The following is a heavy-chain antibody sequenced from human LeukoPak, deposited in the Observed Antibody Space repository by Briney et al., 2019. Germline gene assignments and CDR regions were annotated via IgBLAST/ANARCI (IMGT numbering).Heavy chain of an antibody. Sequence: GGSLRLSCAASGFTFSSYAMSWVRQAPGKGLEWVSAISGSGGSTYYADSVKGRFTISRDNAKNTLYLQMNSLRAEDTAVYYCARGLVPADYYFDSWGQGTLVTVSS. J-gene: IGHJ4*02. V-gene: IGHV3-23*01. CDR1: GFTFSSYA. D-gene: IGHD2-2*01. CDR3: ARGLVPADYYFDS. CDR2: ISGSGGST.